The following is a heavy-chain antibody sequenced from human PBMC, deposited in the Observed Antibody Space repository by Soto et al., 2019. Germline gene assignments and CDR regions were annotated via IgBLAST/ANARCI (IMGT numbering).Heavy chain of an antibody. Sequence: SGGSLRLSCAASGFTFTRYSMSWVRQAPGKGLEWVSSISSTTNYIYYADSMKGRFTVSRDNAKNSVYLEMNSLSAEDTAVYYCARESEDLTSNFDYWGQGTLVTVSS. CDR1: GFTFTRYS. CDR3: ARESEDLTSNFDY. J-gene: IGHJ4*02. V-gene: IGHV3-21*01. CDR2: ISSTTNYI.